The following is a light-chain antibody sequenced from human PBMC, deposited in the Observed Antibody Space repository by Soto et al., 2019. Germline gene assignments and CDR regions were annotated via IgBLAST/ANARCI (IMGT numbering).Light chain of an antibody. CDR3: LQEYNYPRT. CDR2: AAS. CDR1: QDIRNE. Sequence: AIQMTQSPSSLSASVGDRVTITCRASQDIRNELGWYQQRPGKAPKLLIYAASTLESGVPSRFSASSSGTDFTLTISSLRPEDIATYYCLQEYNYPRTFGQGTKVEIK. J-gene: IGKJ1*01. V-gene: IGKV1-6*01.